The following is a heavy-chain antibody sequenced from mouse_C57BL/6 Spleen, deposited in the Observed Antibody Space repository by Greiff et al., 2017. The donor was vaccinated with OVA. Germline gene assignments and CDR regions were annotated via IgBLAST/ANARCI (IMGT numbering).Heavy chain of an antibody. CDR2: IYPGDGDT. CDR1: GYAFSSYW. D-gene: IGHD1-1*01. CDR3: ANYGSSPYWYFDV. J-gene: IGHJ1*03. Sequence: SGAELVKPGASVKISCKASGYAFSSYWMNWVKQRPGKGLEWIGQIYPGDGDTNYNGKFKGKATLTADKSSSTAYMQLSSLTSEDSAVYFCANYGSSPYWYFDVWGTGTTVTVSS. V-gene: IGHV1-80*01.